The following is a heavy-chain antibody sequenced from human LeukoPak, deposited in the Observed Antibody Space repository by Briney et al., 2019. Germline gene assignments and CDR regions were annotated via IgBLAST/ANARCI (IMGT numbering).Heavy chain of an antibody. Sequence: ASVKVSCKASGGTFSSYAISWVRQAPGQGLEWMGRIIPILGIANYAQKFQGRVTITADKSTSTAYMELSSLRSEDTAVYYCARGRNYCSSTSCYPRDYYGMDVWGQGTTVTVSS. CDR3: ARGRNYCSSTSCYPRDYYGMDV. CDR2: IIPILGIA. V-gene: IGHV1-69*04. CDR1: GGTFSSYA. J-gene: IGHJ6*02. D-gene: IGHD2-2*01.